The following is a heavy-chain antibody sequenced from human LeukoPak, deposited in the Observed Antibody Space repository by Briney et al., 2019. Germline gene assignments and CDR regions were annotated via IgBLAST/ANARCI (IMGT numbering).Heavy chain of an antibody. CDR2: IHYSGST. Sequence: PSQTLSLTCTVSGGSISSNYWSWIRQPPGKELEWIGCIHYSGSTNYNPSLKSRVTISVDTSKNQFSLKLSSVTAADTAVYYCGRHGEEGILSYWYFDLWGRGTLVTVSS. J-gene: IGHJ2*01. CDR1: GGSISSNY. CDR3: GRHGEEGILSYWYFDL. D-gene: IGHD7-27*01. V-gene: IGHV4-59*08.